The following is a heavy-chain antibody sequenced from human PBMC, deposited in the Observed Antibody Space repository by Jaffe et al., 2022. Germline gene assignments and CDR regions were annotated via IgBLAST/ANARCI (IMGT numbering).Heavy chain of an antibody. CDR1: GFTFSSYS. Sequence: EVQLVESGGGLVKPGGSLRLSCAASGFTFSSYSMNWVRQAPGKGLEWVSSISSSSSYIYYADSVKGRFTISRDNAKNSLYLQMNSLRAEDTAVYYCARPVGETNWFDPWGQGTLVTVSS. CDR2: ISSSSSYI. V-gene: IGHV3-21*01. J-gene: IGHJ5*02. CDR3: ARPVGETNWFDP. D-gene: IGHD3-16*01.